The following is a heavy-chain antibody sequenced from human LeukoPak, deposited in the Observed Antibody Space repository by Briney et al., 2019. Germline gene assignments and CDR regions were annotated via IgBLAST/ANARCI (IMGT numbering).Heavy chain of an antibody. Sequence: PGGSLRLSCAASGFTFSSYAMHWVRQAPGKGLEWVAVISYDGSNKYYADSVKGRFTISRDNSKNTLYLQMNSLRAEDTAVYYCARDYDYLWGQGTLVTVPS. V-gene: IGHV3-30*04. J-gene: IGHJ5*02. CDR1: GFTFSSYA. CDR3: ARDYDYL. CDR2: ISYDGSNK. D-gene: IGHD3-16*01.